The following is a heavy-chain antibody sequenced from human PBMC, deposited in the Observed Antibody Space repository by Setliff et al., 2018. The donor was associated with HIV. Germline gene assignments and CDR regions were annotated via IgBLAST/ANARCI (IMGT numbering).Heavy chain of an antibody. CDR3: ARGVKGIATTGKYYFDY. J-gene: IGHJ4*02. CDR1: GYAFTDYS. V-gene: IGHV1-2*06. CDR2: INPDSRGT. D-gene: IGHD6-13*01. Sequence: ASVKVSCKTSGYAFTDYSIHWVRQAPGQGLEWVGRINPDSRGTNYAQTFQGRVTMTRDTSVNTAYMELSRLKSDDTAVFYCARGVKGIATTGKYYFDYWGQGTLVTVSS.